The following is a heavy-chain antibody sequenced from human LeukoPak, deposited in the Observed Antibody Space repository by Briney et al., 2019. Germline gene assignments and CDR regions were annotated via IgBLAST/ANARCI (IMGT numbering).Heavy chain of an antibody. D-gene: IGHD5-24*01. Sequence: SVKVSCKXSGGTFSSYAISWVRQAPGQGLERMGGIIPIFGTANYAQKFQGRVTITADESTSTAYMELSSLRSEDTAVYYCATGLEGWYYYYMDVWGKGTTVTVSS. V-gene: IGHV1-69*01. CDR3: ATGLEGWYYYYMDV. CDR1: GGTFSSYA. J-gene: IGHJ6*03. CDR2: IIPIFGTA.